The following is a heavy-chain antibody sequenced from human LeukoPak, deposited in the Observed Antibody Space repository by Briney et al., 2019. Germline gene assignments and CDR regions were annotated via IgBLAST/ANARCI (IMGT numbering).Heavy chain of an antibody. CDR1: GFTFSNYA. V-gene: IGHV3-23*01. D-gene: IGHD1-1*01. Sequence: PGGSLRLSCAASGFTFSNYAMNWVRQAPGKGLEWVSYISVSGDTTYYTDSVKGRFTISRDTSKSTLYLEMNSLRAEDTAVYYCAKPSGTTYPFYYYAMDVWGQGTTVTVSS. CDR2: ISVSGDTT. J-gene: IGHJ6*02. CDR3: AKPSGTTYPFYYYAMDV.